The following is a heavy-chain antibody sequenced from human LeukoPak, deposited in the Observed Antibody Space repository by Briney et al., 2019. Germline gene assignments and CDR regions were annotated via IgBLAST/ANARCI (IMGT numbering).Heavy chain of an antibody. CDR1: GGSISSSSYY. D-gene: IGHD6-13*01. CDR2: IYYSGST. Sequence: SETLSLTCTVSGGSISSSSYYWGWLRQPPGKGLEWIGSIYYSGSTYYNPSLKSRVTISVDTSKNQFSLKLSSVTAADTAVYYCARSRIAAAGLFDYWGQGTLVTVSS. J-gene: IGHJ4*02. V-gene: IGHV4-39*01. CDR3: ARSRIAAAGLFDY.